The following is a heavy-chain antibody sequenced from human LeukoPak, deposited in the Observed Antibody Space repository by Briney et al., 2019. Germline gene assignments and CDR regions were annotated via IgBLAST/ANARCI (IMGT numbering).Heavy chain of an antibody. CDR2: INHSGST. Sequence: PSETLSLTCAVYGGSFSGYYWSWIRQPPGKGLEWIGEINHSGSTNYNPSLKSRVTISVDTSKNQFSLKLSSVTAADTAVYYCARRWVGALGDAFDIWGQGTMVTVSS. V-gene: IGHV4-34*01. D-gene: IGHD1-26*01. CDR3: ARRWVGALGDAFDI. J-gene: IGHJ3*02. CDR1: GGSFSGYY.